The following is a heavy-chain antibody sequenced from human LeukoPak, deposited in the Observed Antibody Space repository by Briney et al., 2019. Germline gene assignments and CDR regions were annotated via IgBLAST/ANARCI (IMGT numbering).Heavy chain of an antibody. D-gene: IGHD3-16*01. J-gene: IGHJ5*02. Sequence: PSETLSLTCAASGYSISSGYYWGWFRQPPGKGLEWIGSIYHSGSTYYNPSLKSRVTISVDMSKNQFSLKVRSVTAADTAVYYCARGLLAGEYVPPKNWFDPWGQGTLVTVSS. V-gene: IGHV4-38-2*01. CDR2: IYHSGST. CDR3: ARGLLAGEYVPPKNWFDP. CDR1: GYSISSGYY.